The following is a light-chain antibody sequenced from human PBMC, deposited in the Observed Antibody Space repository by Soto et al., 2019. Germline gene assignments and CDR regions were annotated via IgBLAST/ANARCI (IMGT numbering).Light chain of an antibody. V-gene: IGLV2-11*01. CDR2: DVS. Sequence: QSALTQPRSVSGSPGQSVTISCTGTSSDVGGYNYVSWYQQHPGKAPKLMIYDVSKRPSGVPDRFSGSKSGNTASLTISGLQAEDEGDYSCCSYAGSYTFEVFGTGTQLTVL. J-gene: IGLJ1*01. CDR3: CSYAGSYTFEV. CDR1: SSDVGGYNY.